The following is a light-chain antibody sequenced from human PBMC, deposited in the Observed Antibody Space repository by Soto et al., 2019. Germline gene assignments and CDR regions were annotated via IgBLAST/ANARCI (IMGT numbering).Light chain of an antibody. Sequence: DIQMTQSPSSLSASVGDRVTITCQASQDISNYLNWYQQKPGKAPKLLIYDASNLETGVPSRFSGSGSGTDFTFTISSLQPEGIATYYCQQYDNLSPITFGQGTRLEIK. CDR3: QQYDNLSPIT. CDR1: QDISNY. CDR2: DAS. J-gene: IGKJ5*01. V-gene: IGKV1-33*01.